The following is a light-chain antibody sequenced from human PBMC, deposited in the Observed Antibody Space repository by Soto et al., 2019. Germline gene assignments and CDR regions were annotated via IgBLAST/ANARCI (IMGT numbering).Light chain of an antibody. CDR2: EVT. Sequence: LTQPSSVSGAPGQSITICCTGTGSGVGGYDYVSWYQHHPGKAPKVMIYEVTNRPSGVSNRFSGSKSGNTASLTISGLLAEDEADYYCSSYTSSSTDVFGTGTKVTVL. CDR1: GSGVGGYDY. J-gene: IGLJ1*01. CDR3: SSYTSSSTDV. V-gene: IGLV2-14*01.